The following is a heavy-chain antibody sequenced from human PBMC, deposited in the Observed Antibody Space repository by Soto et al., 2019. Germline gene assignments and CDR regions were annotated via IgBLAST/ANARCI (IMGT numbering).Heavy chain of an antibody. CDR1: GGSISSYY. D-gene: IGHD6-13*01. CDR2: IYYSGST. J-gene: IGHJ4*02. CDR3: ARSWDLSWYGTNYFDY. V-gene: IGHV4-59*01. Sequence: SETLSLTCTVSGGSISSYYWSWIRQPPGKGLEWIGYIYYSGSTNYNPSLKSRVTISVDTSKNQFSLKLSSVTAADTAVYYCARSWDLSWYGTNYFDYWGQGTLVTVSS.